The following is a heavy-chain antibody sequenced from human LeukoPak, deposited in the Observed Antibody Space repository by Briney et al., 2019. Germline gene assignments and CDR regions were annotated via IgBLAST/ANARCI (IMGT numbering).Heavy chain of an antibody. CDR2: SRNKASSYTT. D-gene: IGHD1/OR15-1a*01. V-gene: IGHV3-72*01. CDR3: GRIAINANNGMDV. J-gene: IGHJ6*02. CDR1: GFTFTDYA. Sequence: GGSLRLSCAASGFTFTDYAMNWVRQAPGKGLEWVGRSRNKASSYTTEYAASVEGRFTISRDVSESSLYLQMNSLRTEDTAVSYCGRIAINANNGMDVRGQGTTVTVSS.